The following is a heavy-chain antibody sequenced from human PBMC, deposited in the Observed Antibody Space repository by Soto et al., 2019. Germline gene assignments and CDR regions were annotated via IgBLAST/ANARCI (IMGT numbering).Heavy chain of an antibody. CDR2: IIPIFGTA. J-gene: IGHJ5*02. Sequence: ASVKVSCKASGGTFSSYAISWVRQAPGQGLEWMGGIIPIFGTANYAQKFQGRVTITADESTSTAYMELSSLRSEDTAVYYCARESRYCSGGSCYSRFLDWFDPWGQGTLVTVSS. D-gene: IGHD2-15*01. CDR1: GGTFSSYA. V-gene: IGHV1-69*13. CDR3: ARESRYCSGGSCYSRFLDWFDP.